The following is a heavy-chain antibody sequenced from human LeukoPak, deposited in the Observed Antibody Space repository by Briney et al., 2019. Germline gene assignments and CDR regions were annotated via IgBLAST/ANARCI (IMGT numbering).Heavy chain of an antibody. Sequence: GASVKVSCKASGYTFTSYYMHWVRQAPGQGLEWMGIINPSGGSTSYAQKFQGRVTMTRDTSISTAYMELSRLRSDDTAVYYCARVPSRPYYYYYGMDVWGQGTTVTVSS. CDR3: ARVPSRPYYYYYGMDV. J-gene: IGHJ6*02. D-gene: IGHD2-2*01. CDR1: GYTFTSYY. CDR2: INPSGGST. V-gene: IGHV1-46*01.